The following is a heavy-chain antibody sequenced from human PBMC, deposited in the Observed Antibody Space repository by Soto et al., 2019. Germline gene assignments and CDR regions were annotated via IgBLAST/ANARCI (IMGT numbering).Heavy chain of an antibody. CDR2: ISSSSSYI. Sequence: EVQLVESGGGLVKPGGSLRLSCAASGFTFSSYSMNWVRQAPGKGLEWVSSISSSSSYIYYADSVKGRFTISRDNAKNSLYLQMNSLRAEDTAVYYCARDWGGEGTFDYWGQGTLVTXSS. D-gene: IGHD3-16*01. CDR1: GFTFSSYS. CDR3: ARDWGGEGTFDY. V-gene: IGHV3-21*01. J-gene: IGHJ4*02.